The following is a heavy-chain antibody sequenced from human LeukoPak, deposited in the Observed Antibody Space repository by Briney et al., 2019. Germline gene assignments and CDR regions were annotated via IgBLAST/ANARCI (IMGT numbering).Heavy chain of an antibody. CDR3: ARANYYSSGSYYGMDV. Sequence: GGSLRLSCAASGFTFNSHGMHWVRQAPGQGLEWVALIWNDGSNKYYVESVKGRFTISRDNSMSTLYLQMDSLRAEDTAVYYCARANYYSSGSYYGMDVWGQGTTVTVSS. CDR2: IWNDGSNK. J-gene: IGHJ6*02. V-gene: IGHV3-33*08. CDR1: GFTFNSHG. D-gene: IGHD3-10*01.